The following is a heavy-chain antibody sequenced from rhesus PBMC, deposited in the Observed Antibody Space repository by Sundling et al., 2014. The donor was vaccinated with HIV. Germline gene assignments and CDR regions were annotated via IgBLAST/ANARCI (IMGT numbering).Heavy chain of an antibody. Sequence: QVQLQESGPGLVKPSETLSLTCAVSGYSISSGYYWGWIRQPPGKGLEYIGYISGNSGSTYYNPSLKSRVTISKDTSKNQFSLKLSSVTAADTAVYYCARVRVTPLDYWGQGVLVTVSS. V-gene: IGHV4-99*02. CDR1: GYSISSGYY. CDR2: ISGNSGST. J-gene: IGHJ4*01. CDR3: ARVRVTPLDY. D-gene: IGHD1-38*01.